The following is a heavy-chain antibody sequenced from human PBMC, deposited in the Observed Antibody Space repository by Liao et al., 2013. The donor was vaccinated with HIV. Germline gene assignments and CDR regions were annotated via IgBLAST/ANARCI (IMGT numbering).Heavy chain of an antibody. V-gene: IGHV4-34*01. J-gene: IGHJ3*02. Sequence: QVQLQQWGAGLLKPSETLSLTCAVYGGSFSGYYWSWIRQPPGKGLEWIGEINHSGSTNYNPSLKSRVTISVDTSKNQFSLKLSSVTAADTAVYYCARGGILITFGGLEHDAFDYLGPRDNGHRLF. CDR2: INHSGST. D-gene: IGHD3-16*01. CDR1: GGSFSGYY. CDR3: ARGGILITFGGLEHDAFDY.